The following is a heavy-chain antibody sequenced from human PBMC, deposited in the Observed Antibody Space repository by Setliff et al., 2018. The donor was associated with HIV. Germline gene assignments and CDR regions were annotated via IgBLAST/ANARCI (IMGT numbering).Heavy chain of an antibody. J-gene: IGHJ6*02. Sequence: SETLSLTCTVSGASITSHYWSWIRQSPGRELEWIGYIYSTGSTNYNPSLQSRVSISMDASKNQFSLKLNSVTTADTAVYYCARSRTSSGYYGVTGYGMDVWGQGTTVTVSS. D-gene: IGHD3-22*01. V-gene: IGHV4-59*11. CDR1: GASITSHY. CDR3: ARSRTSSGYYGVTGYGMDV. CDR2: IYSTGST.